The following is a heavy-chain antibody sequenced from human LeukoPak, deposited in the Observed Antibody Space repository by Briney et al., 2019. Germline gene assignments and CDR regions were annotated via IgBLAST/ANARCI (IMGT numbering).Heavy chain of an antibody. CDR1: GFTFRSYS. V-gene: IGHV3-48*01. CDR3: ARAFGY. J-gene: IGHJ4*02. Sequence: GGSLRLSCAASGFTFRSYSMNWVRQAPGRGLEWVSYISSSSSTIYYADSVKGRFIISRDNAKNSLYLQMNSRRAEDTAVYYCARAFGYWGQGTLVTVSS. CDR2: ISSSSSTI.